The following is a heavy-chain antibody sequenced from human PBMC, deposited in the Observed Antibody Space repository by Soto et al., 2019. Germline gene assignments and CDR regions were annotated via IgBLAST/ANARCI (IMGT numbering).Heavy chain of an antibody. J-gene: IGHJ4*02. V-gene: IGHV4-39*01. CDR2: IYFNGNT. CDR3: ARQGSY. CDR1: GVSISDTSYY. Sequence: QLQLQESGPGLVKPSETLSLTCTVSGVSISDTSYYWGWIRQPPGKGLEWIGTIYFNGNTFYNPSLKSRLTISVVTSSNQFSLRLTSVTAADTAVYYCARQGSYWGQGTLVAVSS.